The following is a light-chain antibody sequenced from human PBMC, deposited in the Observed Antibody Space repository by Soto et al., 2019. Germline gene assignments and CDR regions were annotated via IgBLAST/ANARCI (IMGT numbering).Light chain of an antibody. CDR1: QSVGNN. J-gene: IGKJ1*01. V-gene: IGKV3-15*01. CDR3: QQYGTSPKT. Sequence: EIVMTQSPGTLSVSPGERVTLSCRASQSVGNNLAWHQQKPGQAPRLLIYGASTRATGFPARFSGSGSGTDFTLTISSLEPEDFAVYYCQQYGTSPKTFGQGTKVDIK. CDR2: GAS.